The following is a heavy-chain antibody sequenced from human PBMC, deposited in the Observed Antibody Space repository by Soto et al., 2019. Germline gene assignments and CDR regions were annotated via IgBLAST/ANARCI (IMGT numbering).Heavy chain of an antibody. CDR3: AKSSKGYYYHNGMDV. J-gene: IGHJ6*02. V-gene: IGHV3-9*01. CDR2: ISWNGDSI. Sequence: GGSLRLSCAASGFTFDDYAMHWVRQVPGKGLEWVSGISWNGDSIGYADSVKGRFTISRDNAKNSLYLQMNSLRVDDTAFFYCAKSSKGYYYHNGMDVWGQGTTVTVSS. CDR1: GFTFDDYA.